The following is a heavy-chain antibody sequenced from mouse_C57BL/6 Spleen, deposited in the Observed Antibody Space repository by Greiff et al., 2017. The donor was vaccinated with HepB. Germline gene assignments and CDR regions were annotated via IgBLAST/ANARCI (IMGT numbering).Heavy chain of an antibody. CDR3: ARDGPPAMDY. Sequence: VQLQQSGPELVKPGASVKISCKASGYAFSSSWMNWVKQRPGTGLEWIGRIYPGDGDTNYNGKFKGKATLTADISSSPAYMQLSSLTSEDSAVYFCARDGPPAMDYWGQGTSVNVSS. J-gene: IGHJ4*01. CDR2: IYPGDGDT. V-gene: IGHV1-82*01. D-gene: IGHD2-3*01. CDR1: GYAFSSSW.